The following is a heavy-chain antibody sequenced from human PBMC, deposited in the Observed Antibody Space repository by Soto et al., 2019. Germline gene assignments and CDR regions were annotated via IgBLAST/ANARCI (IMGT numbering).Heavy chain of an antibody. CDR1: GYTVTGYY. CDR3: ARGPLE. Sequence: ASGKVCCHASGYTVTGYYLHWVRQAPGQGPEWGGKIDRVSGDTDQSEKFQGSVILTWATAIEAAYMELTRLALEDTGIHYWARGPLEWGQRTLFTVSS. CDR2: IDRVSGDT. V-gene: IGHV1-2*02. J-gene: IGHJ4*02.